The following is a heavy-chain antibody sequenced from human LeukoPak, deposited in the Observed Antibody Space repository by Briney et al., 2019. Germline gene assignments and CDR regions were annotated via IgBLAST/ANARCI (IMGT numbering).Heavy chain of an antibody. CDR3: ARGREQLVRYYYYGMDV. D-gene: IGHD6-6*01. CDR2: IKQDGSEK. J-gene: IGHJ6*02. Sequence: QTGGSLRLSCAASRFTFSSYWMSWVRQAPGKGLEWVANIKQDGSEKYYVDSVKGRFTISRDNAKNSLYLQMNSLRAEDTAVYYCARGREQLVRYYYYGMDVWGQGTTVTVSS. CDR1: RFTFSSYW. V-gene: IGHV3-7*03.